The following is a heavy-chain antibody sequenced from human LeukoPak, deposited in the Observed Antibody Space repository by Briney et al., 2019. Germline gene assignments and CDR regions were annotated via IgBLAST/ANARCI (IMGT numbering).Heavy chain of an antibody. V-gene: IGHV3-48*03. Sequence: GSLRLSCAASGFTFSSYDMNWVRQAPGKGLEWISYISSRASTIYYADSVKGRFTISRENAKNSLYLQMNSLRAEDTAVYYCARDGRSTWYGVGYFDYWGQGTLVTVSS. CDR1: GFTFSSYD. D-gene: IGHD6-13*01. J-gene: IGHJ4*02. CDR3: ARDGRSTWYGVGYFDY. CDR2: ISSRASTI.